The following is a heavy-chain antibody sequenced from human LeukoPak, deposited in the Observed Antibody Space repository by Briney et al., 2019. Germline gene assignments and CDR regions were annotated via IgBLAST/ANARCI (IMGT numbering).Heavy chain of an antibody. D-gene: IGHD3-10*01. CDR1: GGSISSGGYY. CDR3: ARADVLLWFGELLYGWFDP. CDR2: IYYSGST. V-gene: IGHV4-31*03. Sequence: PSQTLSLTCTVSGGSISSGGYYWSWIRQHPGKGLEWIGYIYYSGSTYYNPSLKSRVTISVDTSKNQFSLKLSSVTAADTAVYYCARADVLLWFGELLYGWFDPWGQGTLVTVSS. J-gene: IGHJ5*02.